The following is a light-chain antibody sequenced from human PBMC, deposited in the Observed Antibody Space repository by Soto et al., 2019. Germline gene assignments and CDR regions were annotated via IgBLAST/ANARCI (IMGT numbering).Light chain of an antibody. V-gene: IGKV1-39*01. CDR2: AAS. Sequence: DSQVTQSPSSLSASVGDRVTITCRASQNISSYLNWYQKKPGKAPNFLIYAASTLQSGVPPRFSGGESGTDFTLTIRGLRPEDFATYYCKQSYNTPFTFGGGTKMDIK. J-gene: IGKJ4*01. CDR3: KQSYNTPFT. CDR1: QNISSY.